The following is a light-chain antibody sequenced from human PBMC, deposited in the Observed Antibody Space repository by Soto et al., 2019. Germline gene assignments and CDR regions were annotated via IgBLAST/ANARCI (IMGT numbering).Light chain of an antibody. CDR1: QSVSSSY. CDR2: GAS. CDR3: QQYGSSPRT. V-gene: IGKV3-20*01. J-gene: IGKJ1*01. Sequence: EIVVRQSPGTLALCPGERATLSCRASQSVSSSYLAWYQQKPGQAPRLLIYGASSRATGIPDRFSGSGSGTDFTLTISRLEPEDFAVYYCQQYGSSPRTFGQGTKV.